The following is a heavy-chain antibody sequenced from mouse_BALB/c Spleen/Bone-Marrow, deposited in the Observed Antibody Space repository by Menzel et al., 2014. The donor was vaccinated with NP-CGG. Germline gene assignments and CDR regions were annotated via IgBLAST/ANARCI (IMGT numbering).Heavy chain of an antibody. Sequence: EVHLVESGAELVKPGALVKLSCTASGFNIKDTYMHWVKQRPEQGLEWIGRIDPANGNTKYDPKFQGKATITADTSSNTAYLQLSSLTSEDTAVYYCARWLLPYGLDYWGQGTSVTVSS. CDR1: GFNIKDTY. D-gene: IGHD2-3*01. J-gene: IGHJ4*01. V-gene: IGHV14-3*02. CDR2: IDPANGNT. CDR3: ARWLLPYGLDY.